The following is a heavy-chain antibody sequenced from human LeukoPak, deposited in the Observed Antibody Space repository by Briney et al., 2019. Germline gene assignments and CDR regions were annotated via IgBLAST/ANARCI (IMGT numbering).Heavy chain of an antibody. CDR2: IGNTET. CDR3: AKDWIQFNRVFDCFDS. Sequence: GGSLRLSCATSGFPFETNAMGWVRQAPGKGLEWVATIGNTETFYADSVTGRFTISRDSSKNTVNLQMNRLRVEDTAIYYCAKDWIQFNRVFDCFDSWGQGTLVTVSS. CDR1: GFPFETNA. J-gene: IGHJ4*02. V-gene: IGHV3-23*01. D-gene: IGHD5-18*01.